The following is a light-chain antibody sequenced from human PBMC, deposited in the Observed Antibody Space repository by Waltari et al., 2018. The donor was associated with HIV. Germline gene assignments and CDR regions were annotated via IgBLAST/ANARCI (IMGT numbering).Light chain of an antibody. J-gene: IGKJ2*01. CDR1: QRIDNNY. Sequence: ELVLTQSPGTLSLSPGERATLSCRASQRIDNNYLAWYQHRPGQAPRLLIFGASSRATDIPDRFSASGSGTDFTLTISSLDPSDYALYYCQQYDMSPRTFGQGTRVDIK. CDR2: GAS. V-gene: IGKV3-20*01. CDR3: QQYDMSPRT.